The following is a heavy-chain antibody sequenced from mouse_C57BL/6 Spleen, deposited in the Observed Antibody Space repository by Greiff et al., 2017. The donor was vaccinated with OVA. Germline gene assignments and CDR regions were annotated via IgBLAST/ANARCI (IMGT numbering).Heavy chain of an antibody. D-gene: IGHD2-12*01. CDR1: GYTFTSYW. V-gene: IGHV1-7*01. CDR2: INPSSGYT. Sequence: QVQLKESGAELAKPGASVKLSCKASGYTFTSYWMHWVKQRPGQGLEWIGYINPSSGYTKYNQKFKDKATLTADKSSSTAYMQLSSLTYEDSAVYYCARDADDAYYAMDYWGQGTSVTVSS. CDR3: ARDADDAYYAMDY. J-gene: IGHJ4*01.